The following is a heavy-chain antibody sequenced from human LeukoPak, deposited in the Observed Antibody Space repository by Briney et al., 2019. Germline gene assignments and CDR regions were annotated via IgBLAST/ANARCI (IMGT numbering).Heavy chain of an antibody. Sequence: PSETLSLTCTVSGDSIGSSSSYYWGWIRQPPGKGLEWIGSVYYSGNTYYNPSLKTRVTISADTSKNHFSLKLSSLTAADTSVYYCARNKYASGWSTFDYWGQGTLVTVSS. CDR1: GDSIGSSSSYY. CDR2: VYYSGNT. V-gene: IGHV4-39*02. J-gene: IGHJ4*02. CDR3: ARNKYASGWSTFDY. D-gene: IGHD6-19*01.